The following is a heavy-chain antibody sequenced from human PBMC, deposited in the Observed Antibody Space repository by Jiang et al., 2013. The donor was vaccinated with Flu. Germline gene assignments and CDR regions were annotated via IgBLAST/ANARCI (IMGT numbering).Heavy chain of an antibody. CDR1: GYTFTSYP. Sequence: SGAEVKKPGASVKVSCRTSGYTFTSYPMQWVRQAPGQRLEWMGWIIPGTVKRRYSENFQGRVSITTDTSASTVYMELNSLRSEDTAVYYCARDSPGGSSSLWGQGTLVTVSS. CDR3: ARDSPGGSSSL. V-gene: IGHV1-3*01. J-gene: IGHJ4*02. CDR2: IIPGTVKR. D-gene: IGHD6-13*01.